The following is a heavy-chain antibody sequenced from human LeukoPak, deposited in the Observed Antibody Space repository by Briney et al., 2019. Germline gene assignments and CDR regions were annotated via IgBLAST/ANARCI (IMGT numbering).Heavy chain of an antibody. Sequence: GGSLRLSCAASGFTFSSYSMNWVRQAPGKGLEWFSSISSSSSYIYYADSVKGRFTISRDNAKNSLYLQMNSLRAEDMAVHYCAKAAIHGYYDSSGYYFDYWGQGTLVTVSS. CDR1: GFTFSSYS. D-gene: IGHD3-22*01. CDR3: AKAAIHGYYDSSGYYFDY. V-gene: IGHV3-21*04. CDR2: ISSSSSYI. J-gene: IGHJ4*02.